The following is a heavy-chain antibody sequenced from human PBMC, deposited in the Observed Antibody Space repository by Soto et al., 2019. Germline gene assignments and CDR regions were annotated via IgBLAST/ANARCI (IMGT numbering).Heavy chain of an antibody. V-gene: IGHV1-8*01. CDR3: ARATYCSGGSCYYFDY. D-gene: IGHD2-15*01. CDR1: GYTFTSYD. J-gene: IGHJ4*02. CDR2: MNPNSGNT. Sequence: ASVKVSCKASGYTFTSYDINWVRQATGQGLEWMGWMNPNSGNTGYAQKFQGRVTMTRNTSISPAYMELSSLRSEDTAVYYCARATYCSGGSCYYFDYWGQGTLVTVSS.